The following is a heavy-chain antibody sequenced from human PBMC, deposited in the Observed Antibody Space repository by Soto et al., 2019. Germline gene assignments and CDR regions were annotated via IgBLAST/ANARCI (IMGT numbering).Heavy chain of an antibody. CDR3: ATTVNGLDYGMDV. CDR2: INPNSGGT. CDR1: GYTFTGYY. D-gene: IGHD4-17*01. J-gene: IGHJ6*02. Sequence: AASVKVSCKASGYTFTGYYMHWVRQAPGQGLEWMGWINPNSGGTNYAQKFQGWVTMTRDTSISTAYMELSRLRSDDTAVYYCATTVNGLDYGMDVWGQGTTVTVSS. V-gene: IGHV1-2*04.